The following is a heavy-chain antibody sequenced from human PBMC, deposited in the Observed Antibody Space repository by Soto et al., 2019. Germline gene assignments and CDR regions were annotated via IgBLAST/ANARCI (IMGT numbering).Heavy chain of an antibody. Sequence: PGGSLRLSCAASGFSFSNWWMHWVRQAPGKGLVWVSRRKGDGSRTNYADSVKGRFTVSRDNAKNTVYLQVNSLRVEDTAVYYCAKDLHDAAADYWGQGTLVTVSS. D-gene: IGHD6-13*01. CDR1: GFSFSNWW. J-gene: IGHJ4*02. V-gene: IGHV3-74*01. CDR2: RKGDGSRT. CDR3: AKDLHDAAADY.